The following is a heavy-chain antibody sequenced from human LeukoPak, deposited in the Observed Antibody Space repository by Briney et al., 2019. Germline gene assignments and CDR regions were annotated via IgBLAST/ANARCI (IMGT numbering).Heavy chain of an antibody. CDR3: ARVGYCTNGVCSQRIFDY. V-gene: IGHV4-34*01. CDR2: INHSGST. Sequence: PSETLSLTCGVYGGSFSGYYWSWIRQPPGKGLEWIGEINHSGSTNYNPSLKSRVTISVDTAKNQFSLKLSSVTAADTAVYYCARVGYCTNGVCSQRIFDYWGQGTLVTVSS. J-gene: IGHJ4*02. D-gene: IGHD2-8*01. CDR1: GGSFSGYY.